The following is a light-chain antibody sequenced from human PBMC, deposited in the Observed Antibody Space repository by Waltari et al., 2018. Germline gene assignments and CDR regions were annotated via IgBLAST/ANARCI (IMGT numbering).Light chain of an antibody. CDR2: STN. CDR1: SSNIGPHT. Sequence: QSALTPPPSASGTPGQRLTISCSGRSSNIGPHTVKWYQQLPGTAPNLLLYSTNQWPSGVPDRFSGSKSGTSASLAISELQSEDEADYYCLSPETRGSWVFGGGTKLTVL. J-gene: IGLJ3*02. V-gene: IGLV1-44*01. CDR3: LSPETRGSWV.